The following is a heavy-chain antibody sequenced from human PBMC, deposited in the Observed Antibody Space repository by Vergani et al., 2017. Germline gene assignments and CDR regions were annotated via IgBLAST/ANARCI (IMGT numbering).Heavy chain of an antibody. CDR1: GFTFDDYA. V-gene: IGHV3-9*01. D-gene: IGHD3-22*01. CDR3: AKDYYYDSSGYFDY. CDR2: ISWNSGSI. J-gene: IGHJ4*02. Sequence: EVQLVESGGGLVQPGRSLRLSCAASGFTFDDYAMHWVQQAPGKGLEWVSGISWNSGSIGYADSVKGRFTISRDNAKNSLYLQMNSLRAEDTALYYCAKDYYYDSSGYFDYWGQGTLVTVSS.